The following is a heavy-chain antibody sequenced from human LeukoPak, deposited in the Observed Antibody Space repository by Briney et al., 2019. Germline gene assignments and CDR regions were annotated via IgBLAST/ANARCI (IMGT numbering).Heavy chain of an antibody. CDR3: AKYYYGSETYYTYFDY. CDR2: ISGSGGST. J-gene: IGHJ4*02. CDR1: GFTFSSYA. V-gene: IGHV3-23*01. Sequence: GGSLRLSCAASGFTFSSYAMSWVRQAPGKGLEWVSGISGSGGSTYYADSVKGGFTISRDNSKNTLYLQMNSLRAEDTAVYYCAKYYYGSETYYTYFDYWGQGTLVTVSS. D-gene: IGHD3-10*01.